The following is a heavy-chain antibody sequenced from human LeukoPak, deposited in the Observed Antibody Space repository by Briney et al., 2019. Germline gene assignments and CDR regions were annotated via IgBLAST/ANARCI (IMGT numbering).Heavy chain of an antibody. CDR3: ARREYSSSSGGLFDY. Sequence: GESLKISCKASGYSFTSHWIGWVRQMPGRGLEWMGIVYPGDSDTRYSPSFQGQVTISADKSISTAYLQWSSLKASDTAMYYCARREYSSSSGGLFDYWGQGTLVTVSS. V-gene: IGHV5-51*01. CDR1: GYSFTSHW. D-gene: IGHD6-6*01. J-gene: IGHJ4*02. CDR2: VYPGDSDT.